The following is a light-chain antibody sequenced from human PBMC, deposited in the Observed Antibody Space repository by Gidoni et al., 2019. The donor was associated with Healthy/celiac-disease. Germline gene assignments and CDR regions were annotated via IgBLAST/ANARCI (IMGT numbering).Light chain of an antibody. CDR1: QSVLYSSNNKNY. J-gene: IGKJ1*01. Sequence: DIGMNQSPDSLAVSLGERATINCKSSQSVLYSSNNKNYLAWYQQKPGQPPKLLIYWASTRESGVPDRFSGSGSGTDFTLTISSLQAEDVAVYYCQQYSSTPKTFGQGTKVEIK. V-gene: IGKV4-1*01. CDR3: QQYSSTPKT. CDR2: WAS.